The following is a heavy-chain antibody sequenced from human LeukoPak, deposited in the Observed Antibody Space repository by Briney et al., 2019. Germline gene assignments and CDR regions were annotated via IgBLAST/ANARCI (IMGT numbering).Heavy chain of an antibody. Sequence: EASVKVSCKASGYTFTSYAMNWVRQAPGQGLEWMGWINPNSGGTNYAQKFQGRVTMTRDTSISTAYMELSRLRSDDTAVYYCAWIAVAGLAPFDYWGQGTLVTVSS. CDR3: AWIAVAGLAPFDY. V-gene: IGHV1-2*02. J-gene: IGHJ4*02. CDR2: INPNSGGT. CDR1: GYTFTSYA. D-gene: IGHD6-19*01.